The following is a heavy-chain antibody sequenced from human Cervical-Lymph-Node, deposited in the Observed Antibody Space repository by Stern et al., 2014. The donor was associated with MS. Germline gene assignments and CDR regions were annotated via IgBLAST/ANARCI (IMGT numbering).Heavy chain of an antibody. V-gene: IGHV2-5*02. CDR3: TRSNISAEYFQH. J-gene: IGHJ1*01. Sequence: QVTLKESGPTLVKPTQTLTLTCTFSGVSLSTCGVWVGWIRQPPGKALEWLSLIYWDDDKRYSPSLKSRLPITTDTSKNQVVLTMTNMDPVDTATYYCTRSNISAEYFQHWGQGTLVTVSS. D-gene: IGHD2/OR15-2a*01. CDR2: IYWDDDK. CDR1: GVSLSTCGVW.